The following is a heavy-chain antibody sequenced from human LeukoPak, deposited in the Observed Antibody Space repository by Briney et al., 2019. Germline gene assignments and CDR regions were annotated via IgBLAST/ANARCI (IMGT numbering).Heavy chain of an antibody. CDR2: ISGSGGST. CDR3: AKTAPADYYGSGSYSDY. D-gene: IGHD3-10*01. CDR1: GFTFSGNA. Sequence: TGGSLRLSCAPPGFTFSGNARSWVRQAPGKGLGWVSAISGSGGSTYYADSVKGRFTISRDNSKNTLYLQMNSLRAEDTAVYYCAKTAPADYYGSGSYSDYWGQGTLVTVSS. J-gene: IGHJ4*02. V-gene: IGHV3-23*01.